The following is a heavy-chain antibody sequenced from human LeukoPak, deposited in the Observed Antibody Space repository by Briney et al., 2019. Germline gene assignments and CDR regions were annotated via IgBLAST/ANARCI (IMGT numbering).Heavy chain of an antibody. Sequence: QPGGSLRLSCVASGFTFRSYWMSWVRQAPGKGLEWVSGISGSGDSTYYADSVKGRFTISRDNSKNTLYLQMNSLRAEDTAVYYCANPSIAAHFDYWGQGTLVTVSS. CDR3: ANPSIAAHFDY. D-gene: IGHD6-6*01. CDR1: GFTFRSYW. J-gene: IGHJ4*02. CDR2: ISGSGDST. V-gene: IGHV3-23*01.